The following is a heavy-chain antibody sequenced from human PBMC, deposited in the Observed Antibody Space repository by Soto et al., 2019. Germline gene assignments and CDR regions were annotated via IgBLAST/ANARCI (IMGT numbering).Heavy chain of an antibody. CDR1: GYTFTAYY. V-gene: IGHV1-2*02. J-gene: IGHJ5*02. CDR3: AGGVLSGSYYNWFDP. D-gene: IGHD1-26*01. CDR2: INPNSGGT. Sequence: ASVKVSCKPSGYTFTAYYIHWVRQAPGQGLEWMGWINPNSGGTDYAQKFQGRVTMTRDTSISTAYMELSRLRSDDTAVYYCAGGVLSGSYYNWFDPWGQGTPVTVSS.